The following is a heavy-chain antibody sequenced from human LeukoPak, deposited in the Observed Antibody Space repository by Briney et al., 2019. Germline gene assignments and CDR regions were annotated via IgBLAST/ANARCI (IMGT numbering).Heavy chain of an antibody. Sequence: GGSLRLSCEASGFTFSSYAMRWVRQAPGKGLEWVSAISGSGGSTYYADSVKGRFSVSRDNSKNTLYLQMNTLRAEDTAVYYCARDRYHDRGGYPRGFFDYWGQGTLVTVSS. J-gene: IGHJ4*02. D-gene: IGHD3-22*01. CDR2: ISGSGGST. CDR3: ARDRYHDRGGYPRGFFDY. CDR1: GFTFSSYA. V-gene: IGHV3-23*01.